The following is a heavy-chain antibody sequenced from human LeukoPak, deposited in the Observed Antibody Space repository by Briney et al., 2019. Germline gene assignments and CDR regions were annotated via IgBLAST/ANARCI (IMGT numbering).Heavy chain of an antibody. D-gene: IGHD2-8*01. Sequence: PSETLSLTCTVSGGSISPHYWSWIRQPPGKGREWIGYVHYSASTKYNPSLQSRVTISLDTSNNQFSLRLNSVTAADTAVYYCARQAYCTTTTRCFPFDFWGQGTLFTVSS. CDR2: VHYSAST. J-gene: IGHJ4*02. V-gene: IGHV4-59*08. CDR3: ARQAYCTTTTRCFPFDF. CDR1: GGSISPHY.